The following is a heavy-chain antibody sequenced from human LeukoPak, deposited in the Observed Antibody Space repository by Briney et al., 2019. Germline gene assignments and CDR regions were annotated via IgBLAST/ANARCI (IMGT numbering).Heavy chain of an antibody. V-gene: IGHV1-24*01. D-gene: IGHD2-2*01. Sequence: ASVKVSCKVSGYTLTELSMHWVRQAPGKGLEWMGGFDPEDGETIYAQKFQGRVTMTEDTSTDTAYMELSSLRSEDTAVYYCATATVVVPAANWFDPWGQGTLVTVSS. CDR1: GYTLTELS. CDR3: ATATVVVPAANWFDP. CDR2: FDPEDGET. J-gene: IGHJ5*02.